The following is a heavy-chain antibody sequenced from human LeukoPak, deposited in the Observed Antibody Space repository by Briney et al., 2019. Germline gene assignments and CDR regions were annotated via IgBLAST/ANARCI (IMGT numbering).Heavy chain of an antibody. J-gene: IGHJ4*02. Sequence: GESLKISCKGSGYSVTNNWIGWVRPMPGRGLEWMGIIYPDDSDTRYSPSFQGQVTISADKSINTAYLQWSSLKASDTAMYYCARHPSYTSGWPLDYWGQGTLVTVSS. D-gene: IGHD6-19*01. CDR2: IYPDDSDT. V-gene: IGHV5-51*01. CDR3: ARHPSYTSGWPLDY. CDR1: GYSVTNNW.